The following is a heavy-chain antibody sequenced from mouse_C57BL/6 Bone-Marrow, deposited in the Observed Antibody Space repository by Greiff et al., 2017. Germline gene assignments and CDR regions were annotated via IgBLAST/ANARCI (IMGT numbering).Heavy chain of an antibody. V-gene: IGHV5-4*03. D-gene: IGHD1-1*01. J-gene: IGHJ4*01. CDR3: ARIITTVIPSMDY. CDR2: ISDGGSYT. Sequence: EVKLVESGGGLVKPGGSLKLSCAASGFTFSSYAMSWVRQTPEKRLEWVATISDGGSYTYYPDNVKGRFTISRDNAKNNLYLQMSHLKSEDTAMYYCARIITTVIPSMDYWGQGTSVTVSS. CDR1: GFTFSSYA.